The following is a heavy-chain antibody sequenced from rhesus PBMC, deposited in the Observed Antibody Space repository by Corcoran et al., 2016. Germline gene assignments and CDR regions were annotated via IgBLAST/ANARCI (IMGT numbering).Heavy chain of an antibody. V-gene: IGHV3S5*01. J-gene: IGHJ5-2*02. CDR2: ITYTGGST. D-gene: IGHD2-21*01. CDR3: AKDYWP. CDR1: GFPFPNYG. Sequence: EVQLVEPGGGLVQPGGYLRLSRAASGFPFPNYGLSWVRQAPGKVLEWGSGITYTGGSTDYADSVKGRFTISRDTSKNTLSLQRNSLRTEDTAVYYCAKDYWPWGRGVLVTVSS.